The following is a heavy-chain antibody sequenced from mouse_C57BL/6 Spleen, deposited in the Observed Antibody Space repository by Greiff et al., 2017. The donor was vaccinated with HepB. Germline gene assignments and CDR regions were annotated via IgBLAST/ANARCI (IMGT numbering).Heavy chain of an antibody. CDR1: GYSFTGYY. CDR2: IYPYNGVS. Sequence: VTLKESGPELVKPGASVKISCKASGYSFTGYYMHWVKQSHGNILDWIGYIYPYNGVSSYNQKFKGKATLTVDKSSSTAYMELRSLTSEDSAVYYCAREGPTGHFDYWGQGTTLTVSS. J-gene: IGHJ2*01. D-gene: IGHD4-1*02. V-gene: IGHV1-31*01. CDR3: AREGPTGHFDY.